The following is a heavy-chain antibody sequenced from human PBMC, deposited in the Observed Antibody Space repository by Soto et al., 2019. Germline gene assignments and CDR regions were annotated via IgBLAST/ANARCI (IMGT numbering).Heavy chain of an antibody. J-gene: IGHJ4*02. CDR1: GGSVSSGSYY. CDR2: IYYSGST. Sequence: QVQLQESGPGLVKPSETLSLTCTVSGGSVSSGSYYWSWIRQPPGKGLEWIGYIYYSGSTKNNPSPKSRVTISVDTSKNQFSLKLSSVTAADTAVYYCARAGLGDGSDYWGQGTLVTVSS. V-gene: IGHV4-61*01. D-gene: IGHD1-26*01. CDR3: ARAGLGDGSDY.